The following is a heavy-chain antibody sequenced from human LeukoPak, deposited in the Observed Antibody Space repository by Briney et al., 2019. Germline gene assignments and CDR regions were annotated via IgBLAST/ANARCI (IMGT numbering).Heavy chain of an antibody. CDR2: MPGSGGNT. Sequence: GGSLRLSCAASGFTFSNYAMSWIRQAPGKGLDWVSAMPGSGGNTYYADSVKGRFPISRDNSKNTVFLQMTSLRAEDTVVYSCAKWGDYDVLTGYYVSDYWGQGTLVTVSS. CDR1: GFTFSNYA. CDR3: AKWGDYDVLTGYYVSDY. V-gene: IGHV3-23*01. D-gene: IGHD3-9*01. J-gene: IGHJ4*02.